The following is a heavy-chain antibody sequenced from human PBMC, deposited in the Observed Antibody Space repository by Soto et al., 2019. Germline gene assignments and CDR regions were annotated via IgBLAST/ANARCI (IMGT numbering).Heavy chain of an antibody. CDR3: ARVYDFWSGYSNPFDY. V-gene: IGHV1-2*02. Sequence: ASVKVSCKASGYTFTGYYMHWVRQAPGQGLEWMGWINPNSGGTNYAQKLQGRVTMTTDTSTSTAYMELRSLRSDDTAVYYCARVYDFWSGYSNPFDYWGQGTPVTVSS. CDR2: INPNSGGT. CDR1: GYTFTGYY. J-gene: IGHJ4*02. D-gene: IGHD3-3*01.